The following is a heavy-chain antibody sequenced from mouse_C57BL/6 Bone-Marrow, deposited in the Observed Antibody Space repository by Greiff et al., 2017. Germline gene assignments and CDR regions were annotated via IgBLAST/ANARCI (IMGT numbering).Heavy chain of an antibody. CDR1: GFTFSSYG. J-gene: IGHJ1*03. D-gene: IGHD3-3*01. Sequence: EVMLVESGGDLVKPGGSLKLSCAASGFTFSSYGMSWVRQTPDKRLEWVATISSGGSYTYYPDSVKGRFTISRDNAKNTLYLQMSSLKSEDTAMYYCARHGDGGYFDVWGTGTTVTVSS. CDR3: ARHGDGGYFDV. V-gene: IGHV5-6*01. CDR2: ISSGGSYT.